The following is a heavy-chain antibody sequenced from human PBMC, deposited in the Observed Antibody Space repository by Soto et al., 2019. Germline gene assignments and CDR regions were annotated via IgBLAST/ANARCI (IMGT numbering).Heavy chain of an antibody. CDR1: GGTFGSYA. CDR3: ARDGAYYHGSGSYPVQH. D-gene: IGHD3-10*01. J-gene: IGHJ1*01. CDR2: IIPIFGTA. Sequence: GASVKVSCKASGGTFGSYASSWVRQAPGQGLEWMGGIIPIFGTANYAQKFQGRVTITADESTSTAYMELSSLRSEDTAVYYCARDGAYYHGSGSYPVQHWGQGTLVTVSS. V-gene: IGHV1-69*13.